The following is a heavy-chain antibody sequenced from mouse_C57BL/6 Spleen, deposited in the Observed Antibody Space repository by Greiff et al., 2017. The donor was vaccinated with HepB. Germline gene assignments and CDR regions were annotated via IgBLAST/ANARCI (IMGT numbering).Heavy chain of an antibody. D-gene: IGHD5-2*01. J-gene: IGHJ4*01. CDR3: AREYLLGGYYAMDY. Sequence: EVQLKESGGGLVKPGGSLKLSCAASGFTFSDYGMHWVRQAPEKGLEWVAYISSGSSTIYYADTVKGRFTISRDNAKNTLFLQMTSLRSEDTAMYYCAREYLLGGYYAMDYWGQGTSVTVSS. V-gene: IGHV5-17*01. CDR2: ISSGSSTI. CDR1: GFTFSDYG.